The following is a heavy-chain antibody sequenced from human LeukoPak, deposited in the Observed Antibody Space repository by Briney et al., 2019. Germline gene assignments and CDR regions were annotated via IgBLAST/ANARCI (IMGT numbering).Heavy chain of an antibody. CDR1: GGSFSGYY. J-gene: IGHJ4*02. CDR3: ASLGEVRAFDY. V-gene: IGHV4-34*01. Sequence: SETLSLTSAVYGGSFSGYYWSWIRQPPGKGLEWIGEINHSGSTNYNPSLKSRVTISVDTSKNQFSLKLSSVTAADTAVYYCASLGEVRAFDYWGQGTLVTVSS. CDR2: INHSGST. D-gene: IGHD3-16*01.